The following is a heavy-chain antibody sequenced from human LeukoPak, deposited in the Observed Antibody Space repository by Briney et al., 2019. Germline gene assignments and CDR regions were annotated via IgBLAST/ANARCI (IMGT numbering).Heavy chain of an antibody. CDR1: GFTFNNYA. CDR2: IYSGGST. Sequence: GGSLRLSCAASGFTFNNYAMSWVRQAPGKGLEWVSVIYSGGSTYYADSVKGRFTIARDNSKNTLYLQMNSLRAEDTAVYYCARGPPSSYYSYYVMDVWGQGTTVTVSS. J-gene: IGHJ6*02. V-gene: IGHV3-53*01. CDR3: ARGPPSSYYSYYVMDV.